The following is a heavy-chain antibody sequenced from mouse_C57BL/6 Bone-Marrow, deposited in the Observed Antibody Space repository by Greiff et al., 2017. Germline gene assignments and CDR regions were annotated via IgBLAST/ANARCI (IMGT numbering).Heavy chain of an antibody. CDR3: ASYETAQTIYAVDY. CDR1: GYAFTSHW. J-gene: IGHJ4*01. CDR2: IDPNSCGT. Sequence: QVQLQQSGAELVRPGTSVKVSCKASGYAFTSHWMHWGKQRPGRGTEWIGRIDPNSCGTKYNEKFKSKATLTADKPSSTACMQLNSLRSEDSAVSYCASYETAQTIYAVDYWGQGTSVTVSA. D-gene: IGHD3-2*02. V-gene: IGHV1-72*01.